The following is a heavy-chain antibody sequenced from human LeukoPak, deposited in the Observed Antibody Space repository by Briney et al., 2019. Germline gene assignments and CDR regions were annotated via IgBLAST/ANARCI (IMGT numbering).Heavy chain of an antibody. Sequence: GGSLRLSCAASGFIFSSYEMNWVRQAPGKGLEWVSYISSSSSTIYYADSVKGRFTISRDNAKNSLYLQMNSLRAEDTAVYYCARDLDYYDSSGYFGYWGQGTLVTVSS. CDR1: GFIFSSYE. V-gene: IGHV3-48*01. J-gene: IGHJ4*02. CDR3: ARDLDYYDSSGYFGY. CDR2: ISSSSSTI. D-gene: IGHD3-22*01.